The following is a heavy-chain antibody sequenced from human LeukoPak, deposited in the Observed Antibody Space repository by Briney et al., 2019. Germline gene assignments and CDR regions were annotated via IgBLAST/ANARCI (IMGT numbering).Heavy chain of an antibody. CDR1: GYSFSSYW. D-gene: IGHD2-2*01. V-gene: IGHV5-51*01. CDR2: IYPGGSDT. J-gene: IGHJ5*02. CDR3: ARLPSEGYCSSTSCYVFSWFDP. Sequence: GESLKISCKGSGYSFSSYWIGWVRQMPGKGLEWMGIIYPGGSDTRYSPFFQGQVTISADKSISTDYLQWSSLKASDTAMYYCARLPSEGYCSSTSCYVFSWFDPWGQGALVTVSS.